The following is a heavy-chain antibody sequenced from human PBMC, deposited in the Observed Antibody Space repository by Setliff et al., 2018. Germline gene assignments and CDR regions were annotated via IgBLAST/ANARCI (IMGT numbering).Heavy chain of an antibody. CDR3: ARAVSGYDYHYFDK. D-gene: IGHD5-12*01. Sequence: ASVKVSCKASGYTFTSCGISWVRQAPGQGLEWMGWISAYNGNTNYAQKLQGRVTMTADTSTSTAYMELSRLTSDDSAVYYCARAVSGYDYHYFDKWGQGTLVTVSS. V-gene: IGHV1-18*01. CDR1: GYTFTSCG. CDR2: ISAYNGNT. J-gene: IGHJ4*02.